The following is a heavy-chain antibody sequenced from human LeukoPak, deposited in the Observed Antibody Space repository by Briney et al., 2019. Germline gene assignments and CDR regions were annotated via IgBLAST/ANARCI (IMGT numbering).Heavy chain of an antibody. D-gene: IGHD3-22*01. Sequence: GGSLRLSCAASGFTFSSYAMSWVRQAPGKGLEWVSAISGSGGSTYYADSVKGRFTISRDNSKTTLYLKMNSLRAEDTAVYYCAKGTMRVVGFWGQGTLVTVSS. J-gene: IGHJ4*02. V-gene: IGHV3-23*01. CDR2: ISGSGGST. CDR1: GFTFSSYA. CDR3: AKGTMRVVGF.